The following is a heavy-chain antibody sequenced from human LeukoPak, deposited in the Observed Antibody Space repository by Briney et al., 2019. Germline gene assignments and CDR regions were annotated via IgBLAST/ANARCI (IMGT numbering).Heavy chain of an antibody. CDR2: ISGSDYST. D-gene: IGHD4-17*01. CDR1: GFTFSSYA. CDR3: AKVTTLTSYYIDY. Sequence: QTGGSLRLSCAASGFTFSSYAMTWARQAPGKGLEWVSAISGSDYSTYYADSVKGRFTISRDNSKNTLYLQMNSLRAEDMAVYYCAKVTTLTSYYIDYWGQGTLVTVSS. V-gene: IGHV3-23*01. J-gene: IGHJ4*02.